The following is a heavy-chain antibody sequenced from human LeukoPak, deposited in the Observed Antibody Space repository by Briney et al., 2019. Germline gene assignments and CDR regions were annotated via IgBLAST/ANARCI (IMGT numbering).Heavy chain of an antibody. Sequence: GGSLRLSCAASGFTFSSYGMHWVRQAPGKGLEWVAVISYDGSNKYYADSVKGRFTISRDNAKNTLYLQMNSLRAEDTAVYYCARVPAEQYYDFWSGYYSWCAFDIWGQGTMVTVSS. V-gene: IGHV3-30*03. CDR3: ARVPAEQYYDFWSGYYSWCAFDI. CDR2: ISYDGSNK. D-gene: IGHD3-3*01. CDR1: GFTFSSYG. J-gene: IGHJ3*02.